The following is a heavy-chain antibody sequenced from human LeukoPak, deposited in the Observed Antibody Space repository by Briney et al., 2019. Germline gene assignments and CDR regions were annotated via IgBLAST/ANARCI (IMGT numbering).Heavy chain of an antibody. CDR1: GFTFSSYG. CDR3: AKDPGMAVYSYGYDAFDI. J-gene: IGHJ3*02. D-gene: IGHD5-18*01. V-gene: IGHV3-30*18. CDR2: ISYIGHNK. Sequence: SGGSLRLSCAASGFTFSSYGMHWVRQAPGKGLEWVAVISYIGHNKYSADSVKGRFTISRDNSKNTLYLQMSSLRAEDTAIYYCAKDPGMAVYSYGYDAFDIWGQGTMVTVCS.